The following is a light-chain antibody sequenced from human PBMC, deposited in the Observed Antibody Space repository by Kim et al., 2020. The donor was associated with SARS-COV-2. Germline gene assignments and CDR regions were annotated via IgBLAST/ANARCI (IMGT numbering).Light chain of an antibody. V-gene: IGKV3D-20*02. Sequence: EIVLTQSPCTLSLSPGERATLSFRASQSVSSNYLAWYQQKTVQAPRLLIYDASSRATGIPDRFSGSGSGTDFTLTISRLEPEDFAVYYCHHRSDWPLTLGGGTKVDIK. CDR3: HHRSDWPLT. CDR1: QSVSSNY. J-gene: IGKJ4*01. CDR2: DAS.